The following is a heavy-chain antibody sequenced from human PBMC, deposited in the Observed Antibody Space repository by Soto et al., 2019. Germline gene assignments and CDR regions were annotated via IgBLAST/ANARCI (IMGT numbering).Heavy chain of an antibody. J-gene: IGHJ4*02. CDR2: IFYSGGT. V-gene: IGHV4-59*01. CDR1: GDSISTYY. Sequence: SETLSLTCTVSGDSISTYYWSWIRQPPGKGLQWIGYIFYSGGTAYNPSLESRVTISLDMSKKQFSLKLNSMTAADTAVFYCARVQLVHKVIDYWGQGTQVTVSS. CDR3: ARVQLVHKVIDY. D-gene: IGHD1-1*01.